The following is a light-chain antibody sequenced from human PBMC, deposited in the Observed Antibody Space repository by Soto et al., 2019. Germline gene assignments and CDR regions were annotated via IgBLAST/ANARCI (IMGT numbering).Light chain of an antibody. CDR3: QQYTRWT. Sequence: IQMTQAPSTWPASVGDRVTITCRASQNVENYLAWYRQKPGKATKLLIYAASSLESVVPSRFSGCGSGTECPLTISSLQPDDFATYSCQQYTRWTFGGGTKVDIK. CDR1: QNVENY. V-gene: IGKV1-5*01. J-gene: IGKJ4*01. CDR2: AAS.